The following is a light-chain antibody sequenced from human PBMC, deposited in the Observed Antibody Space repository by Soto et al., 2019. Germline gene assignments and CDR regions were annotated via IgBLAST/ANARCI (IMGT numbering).Light chain of an antibody. CDR1: QSVSSSY. Sequence: EIVLTQSPGTLSLSPGERATLSCRASQSVSSSYLAWYQQKPGQAPRLLIYGASSRATGIPDRFSGSGSGTDFTITISRLEPEDFALYYCQQYGSSPPWTFGQGTKVEVK. CDR3: QQYGSSPPWT. V-gene: IGKV3-20*01. J-gene: IGKJ1*01. CDR2: GAS.